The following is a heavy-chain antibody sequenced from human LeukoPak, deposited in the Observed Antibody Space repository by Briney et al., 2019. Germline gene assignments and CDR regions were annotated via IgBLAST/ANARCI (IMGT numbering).Heavy chain of an antibody. V-gene: IGHV5-51*01. CDR1: GYYFTSYW. D-gene: IGHD3/OR15-3a*01. CDR3: ARLNTSIGHAFDY. Sequence: GESLKISCQGSGYYFTSYWIGWVRQMPGQGLEWMGMIYPGDSDTRYSPSFQGQVTISADKSIRTAYLQWSSLKASDTAMFYCARLNTSIGHAFDYWGQGTLVTVSS. CDR2: IYPGDSDT. J-gene: IGHJ4*02.